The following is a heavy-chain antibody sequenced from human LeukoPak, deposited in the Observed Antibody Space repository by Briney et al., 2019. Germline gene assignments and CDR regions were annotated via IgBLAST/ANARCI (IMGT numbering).Heavy chain of an antibody. J-gene: IGHJ3*02. D-gene: IGHD3-9*01. Sequence: GRSLRLSCAASGFTFDDYAMHWVRQAPGKGLEWVSGISWNSGSIDYADSVKGRFTISRDSSKNTLYLQMNSLRAEDTAVYYCAKGPNYDILTGWRKTYNGFDIWGQGTMVTVSS. CDR2: ISWNSGSI. CDR3: AKGPNYDILTGWRKTYNGFDI. CDR1: GFTFDDYA. V-gene: IGHV3-9*01.